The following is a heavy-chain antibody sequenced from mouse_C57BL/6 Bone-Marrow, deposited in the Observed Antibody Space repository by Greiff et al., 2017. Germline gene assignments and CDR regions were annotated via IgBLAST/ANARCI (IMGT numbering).Heavy chain of an antibody. D-gene: IGHD2-3*01. CDR2: IYPGSGST. CDR1: GYTFTSYW. J-gene: IGHJ2*01. Sequence: QVQLQQPGAELVKPGASVKMSCKASGYTFTSYWITWVKQRPGQGLEWIGDIYPGSGSTNYNEKFKSKATLTVDTSSSTAYMQLSSLTSECSAVYYCAREGDGYYGYYFDYWGQGTTLTVSS. V-gene: IGHV1-55*01. CDR3: AREGDGYYGYYFDY.